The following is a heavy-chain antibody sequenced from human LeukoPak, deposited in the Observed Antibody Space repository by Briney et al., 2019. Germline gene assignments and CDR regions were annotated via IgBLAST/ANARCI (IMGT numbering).Heavy chain of an antibody. V-gene: IGHV3-7*04. D-gene: IGHD1-26*01. CDR2: IKQDGSEK. CDR3: AGGASSDY. CDR1: GFTFSSYC. Sequence: GGSLRLSCADSGFTFSSYCMSWVRQAPGKGLEWVANIKQDGSEKYYVDSVKGRFTISRDNAKNSLYLQMNSLRAEDTAVYYCAGGASSDYWGQGTLVTVSS. J-gene: IGHJ4*02.